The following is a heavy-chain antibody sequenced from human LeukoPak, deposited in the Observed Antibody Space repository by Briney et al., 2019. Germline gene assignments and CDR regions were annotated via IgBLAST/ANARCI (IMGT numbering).Heavy chain of an antibody. D-gene: IGHD3-9*01. CDR2: IYYSGST. CDR1: GGSISSSSYY. Sequence: PSETLSLTCTVSGGSISSSSYYWGWIRQPPGKGLEWIGSIYYSGSTYYNPSLKSRVTISVDTSKNQFSLKLSSVTAADTAVYYCARDPSRLGFDAFDIWGQGTMVTVSS. J-gene: IGHJ3*02. V-gene: IGHV4-39*07. CDR3: ARDPSRLGFDAFDI.